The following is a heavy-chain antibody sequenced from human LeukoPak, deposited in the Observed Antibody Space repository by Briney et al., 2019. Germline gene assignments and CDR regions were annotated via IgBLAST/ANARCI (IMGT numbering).Heavy chain of an antibody. CDR2: VSGGGTDT. V-gene: IGHV3-23*01. D-gene: IGHD3-22*01. J-gene: IGHJ4*02. CDR1: GFNFSAHL. Sequence: GGSLRLSCTGSGFNFSAHLMTWVRQVPGKGLEWISSVSGGGTDTYYADSVKGRFIVSRDDSKSTIYLVMKGLTVEDTATYFCARDQWFDGFDLWGQGTLASVSS. CDR3: ARDQWFDGFDL.